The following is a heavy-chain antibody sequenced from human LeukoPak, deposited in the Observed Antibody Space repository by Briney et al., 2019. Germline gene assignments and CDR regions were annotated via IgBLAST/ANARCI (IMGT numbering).Heavy chain of an antibody. J-gene: IGHJ4*02. V-gene: IGHV4-39*01. Sequence: SETLSLTCTVSGGSISSSSYYWGWIRQPPGKGLEWIGSIYYSGSTYYNPSLKSRVTISVDTSRNQFSLKLSSVTAADTAVYYCARIKATVTSFKFDYWGQGTLVTVSS. CDR3: ARIKATVTSFKFDY. CDR1: GGSISSSSYY. CDR2: IYYSGST. D-gene: IGHD4-17*01.